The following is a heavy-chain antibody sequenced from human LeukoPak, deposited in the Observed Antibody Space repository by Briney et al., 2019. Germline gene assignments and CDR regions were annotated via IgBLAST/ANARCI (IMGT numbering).Heavy chain of an antibody. CDR1: GFTCSSYG. J-gene: IGHJ4*02. D-gene: IGHD3-22*01. CDR3: SKDRYYYDSSGYLDY. V-gene: IGHV3-30*18. CDR2: ISYDGSNK. Sequence: GRSLRLSCAASGFTCSSYGMHWVRQAPGKGLEWVAVISYDGSNKYYADSVKGRFTISRDNSKNTLYLQMNSLRAEDTAVYYCSKDRYYYDSSGYLDYWGQGTLVTVSS.